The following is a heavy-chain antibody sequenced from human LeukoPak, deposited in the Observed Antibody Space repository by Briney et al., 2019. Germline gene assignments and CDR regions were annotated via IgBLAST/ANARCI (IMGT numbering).Heavy chain of an antibody. V-gene: IGHV3-33*01. CDR2: IWYDGSNK. Sequence: PGRSLRLSCAASGFTFSSYGMHWVRQAPGKGLEWVAVIWYDGSNKYYADSVKGRFTISRDNSKNTLYLQMNSLRAEDTAVYYCARDGGYSYGTGGTFHYWGQGTLVTVSS. J-gene: IGHJ4*02. D-gene: IGHD5-18*01. CDR1: GFTFSSYG. CDR3: ARDGGYSYGTGGTFHY.